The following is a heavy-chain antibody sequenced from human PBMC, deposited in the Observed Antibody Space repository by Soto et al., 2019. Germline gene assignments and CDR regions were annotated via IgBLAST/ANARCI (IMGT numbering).Heavy chain of an antibody. J-gene: IGHJ3*02. Sequence: PGGSLRLSCAASGFTFRDHYMDWVRQAPGKGLEWVGRTRNKANSYTTEYAASVKGRFTISRDDSKNSLYLQMNSLKTEDTAVYYFATTTVTYDAFDIWGRGSMVT. CDR1: GFTFRDHY. V-gene: IGHV3-72*01. D-gene: IGHD4-4*01. CDR3: ATTTVTYDAFDI. CDR2: TRNKANSYTT.